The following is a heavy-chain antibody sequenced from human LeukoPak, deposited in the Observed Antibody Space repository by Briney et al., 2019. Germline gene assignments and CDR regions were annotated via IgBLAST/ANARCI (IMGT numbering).Heavy chain of an antibody. CDR2: ISGSGGST. D-gene: IGHD3-10*01. CDR3: AKGGYYVSGSYPFDY. CDR1: GFTFSSYA. V-gene: IGHV3-23*01. Sequence: GGSLRLSCAASGFTFSSYAMSWVRQAPGKGLEWVSAISGSGGSTYYADSVKGRFTISRDNSKNTLYLQMNSLRAEDTAVYYCAKGGYYVSGSYPFDYWGQGTLVTVSS. J-gene: IGHJ4*02.